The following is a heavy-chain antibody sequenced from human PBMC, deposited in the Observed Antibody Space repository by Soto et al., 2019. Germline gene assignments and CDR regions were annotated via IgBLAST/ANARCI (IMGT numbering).Heavy chain of an antibody. D-gene: IGHD2-2*01. CDR3: AHAVPAASYYYYDYMDV. CDR1: GFSLSTSGVG. CDR2: IYWDDDK. J-gene: IGHJ6*03. Sequence: QITLKESGPPPVKPTQTLTLTCTFSGFSLSTSGVGVGWIRQPPGKALEWLALIYWDDDKRYSPSLKSRLTITKDTSKNQVVLTMTNMDPVDTATYYCAHAVPAASYYYYDYMDVRGKGTTVTVSS. V-gene: IGHV2-5*02.